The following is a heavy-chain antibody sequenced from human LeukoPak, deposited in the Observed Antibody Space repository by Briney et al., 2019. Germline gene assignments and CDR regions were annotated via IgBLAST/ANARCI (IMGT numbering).Heavy chain of an antibody. CDR3: ARVDCSGGSCYRGHTDY. D-gene: IGHD2-15*01. V-gene: IGHV1-2*02. Sequence: ASVKVSCKASGYTFTGYYMHWVRQAPGQGLEWMGWINPNSGGTNYAQKFQGRVTMTRDTSISTAYMELSRLRSDDTAVYYCARVDCSGGSCYRGHTDYWGQGTLVTVSS. CDR1: GYTFTGYY. J-gene: IGHJ4*02. CDR2: INPNSGGT.